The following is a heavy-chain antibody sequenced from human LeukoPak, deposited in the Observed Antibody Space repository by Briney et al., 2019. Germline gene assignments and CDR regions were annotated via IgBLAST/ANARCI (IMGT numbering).Heavy chain of an antibody. Sequence: ASVKVSCKASGYILTRCYLHSLRQAPGQGLEWMERINPSYDTTTHAQKFQGRVTMTSDTSTSTVYMELSRLRYEDTAVYYGARDLRHHSGIAVSSFDYWGQGTLVTVSS. CDR1: GYILTRCY. V-gene: IGHV1-46*01. CDR2: INPSYDTT. J-gene: IGHJ4*02. D-gene: IGHD6-19*01. CDR3: ARDLRHHSGIAVSSFDY.